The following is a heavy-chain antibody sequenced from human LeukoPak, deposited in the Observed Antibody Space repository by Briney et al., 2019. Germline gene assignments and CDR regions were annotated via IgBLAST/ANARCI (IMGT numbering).Heavy chain of an antibody. D-gene: IGHD3-22*01. J-gene: IGHJ4*02. Sequence: ASVKVSCKASGYXFTSYYMHWVRQAPGQGLEWMVIINPSGGSTSYAQKFQGRVTMTRDTSTSTVYMELSSLRSEVTAVYYCASSATRGYYYDSSGYYNYWGQGTLVTVSS. CDR2: INPSGGST. CDR1: GYXFTSYY. CDR3: ASSATRGYYYDSSGYYNY. V-gene: IGHV1-46*01.